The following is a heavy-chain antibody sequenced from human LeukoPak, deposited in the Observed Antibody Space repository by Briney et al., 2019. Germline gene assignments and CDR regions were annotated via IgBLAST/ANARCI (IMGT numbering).Heavy chain of an antibody. CDR1: GYSISSGCY. V-gene: IGHV4-38-2*02. Sequence: SETLSLTCTVSGYSISSGCYWGWIRQPPGKGLEWIGSIYHSGSTYYNPSLKSRVTISVDTSKNQFSLKLSSVTAADTAVYYCARVTYYYDSSGYWTLEFDFDIWGQGTMVTVSS. CDR3: ARVTYYYDSSGYWTLEFDFDI. CDR2: IYHSGST. J-gene: IGHJ3*02. D-gene: IGHD3-22*01.